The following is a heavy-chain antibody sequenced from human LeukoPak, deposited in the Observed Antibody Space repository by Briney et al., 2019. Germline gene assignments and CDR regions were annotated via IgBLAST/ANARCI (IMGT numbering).Heavy chain of an antibody. V-gene: IGHV3-30*02. J-gene: IGHJ4*02. Sequence: TGGSLRLSRAASGFTFSSYGMHWVRQAPGKGLEWVAFIRYDGSNKYYADSVKGRFTISRDNSKTTLYLQMNSLRAEDTAVYYCATASAVGYSSGWYNLNYWGQGTLVTVSS. CDR3: ATASAVGYSSGWYNLNY. CDR2: IRYDGSNK. CDR1: GFTFSSYG. D-gene: IGHD6-19*01.